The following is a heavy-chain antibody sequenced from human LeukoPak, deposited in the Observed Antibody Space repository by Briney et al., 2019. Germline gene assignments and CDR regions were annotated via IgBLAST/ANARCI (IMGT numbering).Heavy chain of an antibody. Sequence: ASVKVSCKASGYTFTGYYMHWVRQAPGQGLEWMGRINPNSGGTNYAQKFQGRVTMTRDTSISTAYMELSRLRSDDTAVYYCARQRTDNPYYYGMDVWGQGTTVTVSS. D-gene: IGHD1-1*01. CDR3: ARQRTDNPYYYGMDV. V-gene: IGHV1-2*06. CDR1: GYTFTGYY. CDR2: INPNSGGT. J-gene: IGHJ6*02.